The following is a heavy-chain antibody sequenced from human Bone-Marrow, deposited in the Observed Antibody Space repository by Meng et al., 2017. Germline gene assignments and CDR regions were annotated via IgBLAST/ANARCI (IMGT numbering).Heavy chain of an antibody. CDR3: ARDGTSWYFFDY. CDR1: GDSVSSNSAT. Sequence: QVQLQQSGPGLVKPSQTLSLTCPIPGDSVSSNSATWNWIRQSPSRGLEWLGRTYYRSRWYSDYAVSVQSRITINPDTSKNQFSLQLNSLTPEDSAVYYCARDGTSWYFFDYWGQGTLVTVSS. V-gene: IGHV6-1*01. J-gene: IGHJ4*02. D-gene: IGHD1-1*01. CDR2: TYYRSRWYS.